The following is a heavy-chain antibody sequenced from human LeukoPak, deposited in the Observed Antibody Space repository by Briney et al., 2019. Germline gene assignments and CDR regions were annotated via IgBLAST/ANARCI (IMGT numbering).Heavy chain of an antibody. D-gene: IGHD3-22*01. CDR3: AKTTGTMIVRHYMDV. CDR2: FDPEDGET. CDR1: GYTLTELS. Sequence: ASVKVSCKVSGYTLTELSMHWVRQAPGKGLEWMGGFDPEDGETIYAQKFQGRVTMTEDTSTDTAYMELSSLRSEDTAVYYCAKTTGTMIVRHYMDVWGKGTTVTISS. J-gene: IGHJ6*03. V-gene: IGHV1-24*01.